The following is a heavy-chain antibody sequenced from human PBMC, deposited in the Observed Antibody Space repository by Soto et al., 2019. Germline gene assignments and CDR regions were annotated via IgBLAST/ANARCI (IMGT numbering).Heavy chain of an antibody. D-gene: IGHD1-26*01. CDR1: GGSISSSNW. Sequence: QVQLQESGPGLVKPSGTLSLTCAVSGGSISSSNWWSWVRQPPGKGLEWIGEIYHSGSTNYNQSLTSRVTISVDKSKNQFSLKLSSVTAADTAVYYCAKVSGSYYYGMDVWGQGTTVTVSS. CDR2: IYHSGST. CDR3: AKVSGSYYYGMDV. J-gene: IGHJ6*02. V-gene: IGHV4-4*02.